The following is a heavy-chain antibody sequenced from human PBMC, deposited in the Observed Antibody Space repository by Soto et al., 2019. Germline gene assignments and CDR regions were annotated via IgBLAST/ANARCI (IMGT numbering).Heavy chain of an antibody. CDR2: ISPYNGNT. CDR3: ARDQNFFDSSGYYDH. D-gene: IGHD3-22*01. Sequence: QIQLVQSAAEVKKPGASVKVSCKTSGYTFVSYGISWVRQAPGQGLEWMGWISPYNGNTNFAQRFRGRVTLTTDTSTDIVYMALGSLKSDDTAVYYCARDQNFFDSSGYYDHGGQGTLITVSS. J-gene: IGHJ5*02. CDR1: GYTFVSYG. V-gene: IGHV1-18*04.